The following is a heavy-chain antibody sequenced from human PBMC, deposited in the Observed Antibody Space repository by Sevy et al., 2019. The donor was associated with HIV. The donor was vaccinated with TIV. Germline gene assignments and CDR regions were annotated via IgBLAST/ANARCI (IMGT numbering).Heavy chain of an antibody. J-gene: IGHJ4*02. V-gene: IGHV3-23*01. Sequence: GGSLRLSCAASGFTFSIYAMSWVRQAPGKGLDWVSGISGSVGSTYYADSVKGRFTISRDNSKNTLYLQMNSLRAEDTAVYYCAKDQLYDTSFFDYWGQGTLATVSS. CDR3: AKDQLYDTSFFDY. D-gene: IGHD3-22*01. CDR1: GFTFSIYA. CDR2: ISGSVGST.